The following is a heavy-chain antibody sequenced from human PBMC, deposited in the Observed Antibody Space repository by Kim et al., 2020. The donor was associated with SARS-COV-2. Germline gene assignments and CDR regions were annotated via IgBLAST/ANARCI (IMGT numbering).Heavy chain of an antibody. CDR1: GGSISSYY. CDR2: IYYSGST. J-gene: IGHJ3*02. CDR3: ARTPRSQYDILTGPYAFDI. V-gene: IGHV4-59*01. Sequence: SETLSLTCTVSGGSISSYYWSWIRQPPGKGLEWIGYIYYSGSTNYNPSLKSRVTISVDTSKNQFSLKLSSVTAADTAVYYCARTPRSQYDILTGPYAFDIWGQGTMVTVSS. D-gene: IGHD3-9*01.